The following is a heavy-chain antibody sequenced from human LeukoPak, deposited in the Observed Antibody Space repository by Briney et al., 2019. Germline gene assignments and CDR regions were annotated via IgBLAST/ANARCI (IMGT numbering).Heavy chain of an antibody. CDR1: GGSISSSY. V-gene: IGHV4-59*01. D-gene: IGHD3-22*01. CDR2: IYYSGST. J-gene: IGHJ4*02. Sequence: PSETLSLTCTVSGGSISSSYWSWLRQPPGKGLEWIGYIYYSGSTNYNPSLKSRVTISVDTSKNQFSLKLSSVTAADTAVYYCARAKVDSSGYYAPDYWGQGTLVTVSS. CDR3: ARAKVDSSGYYAPDY.